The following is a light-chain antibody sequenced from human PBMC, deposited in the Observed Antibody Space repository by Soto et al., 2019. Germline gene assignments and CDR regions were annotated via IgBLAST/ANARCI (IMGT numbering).Light chain of an antibody. J-gene: IGLJ1*01. Sequence: QSVLTQSPSASASLGASVKLTCTLSSGHSSHAIAWHQQQPEKGPRYLMKLNSDGSHSKGDGIPDRFSGSSSGAERYLIISSLQSEDEADYYCQTWGTGIHVFGTGTKLTVL. V-gene: IGLV4-69*01. CDR3: QTWGTGIHV. CDR2: LNSDGSH. CDR1: SGHSSHA.